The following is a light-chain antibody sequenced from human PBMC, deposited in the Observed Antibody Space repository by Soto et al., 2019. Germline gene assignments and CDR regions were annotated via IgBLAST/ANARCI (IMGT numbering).Light chain of an antibody. CDR2: GAS. CDR3: QQSYETPYT. J-gene: IGKJ2*01. V-gene: IGKV1-39*01. Sequence: SXXXASIGDRVTITCRAXQSISQYLSWYQQKPGKAPRLLVYGASALQSGVPSRFSGSGSGSEFTLTISPLQPEDFATYYCQQSYETPYTFGQGTKVEIK. CDR1: QSISQY.